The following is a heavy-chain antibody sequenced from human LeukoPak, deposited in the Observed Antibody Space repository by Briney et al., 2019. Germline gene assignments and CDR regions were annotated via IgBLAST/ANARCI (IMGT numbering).Heavy chain of an antibody. Sequence: GGSLRLSCAASGFTFSSYSMNWVRRAPGKGLEWVSSISSSSSYIYYADSVKGRFTISRDNAKNSLYLQMNSLRAEDTAVYYCARGTPTDIVVVPAAIGFDYWGQGTLVTVSS. D-gene: IGHD2-2*01. CDR3: ARGTPTDIVVVPAAIGFDY. CDR1: GFTFSSYS. CDR2: ISSSSSYI. V-gene: IGHV3-21*01. J-gene: IGHJ4*02.